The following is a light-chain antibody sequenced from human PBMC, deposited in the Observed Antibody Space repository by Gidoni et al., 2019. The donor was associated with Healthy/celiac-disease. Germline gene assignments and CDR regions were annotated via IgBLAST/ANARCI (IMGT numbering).Light chain of an antibody. V-gene: IGKV1-39*01. CDR3: QQSYSTPWT. CDR2: AAS. CDR1: QSISSY. Sequence: QSPSSLSASVGDRVTITCRASQSISSYLNWYQQKPGKAPKLLIYAASSLQSGVPSRFSGSGSGTDFTLTISSLQPEDFATYYCQQSYSTPWTFGQGTTVEIK. J-gene: IGKJ1*01.